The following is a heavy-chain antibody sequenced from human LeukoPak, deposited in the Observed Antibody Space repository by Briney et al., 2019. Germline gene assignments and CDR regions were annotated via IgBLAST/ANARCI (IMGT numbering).Heavy chain of an antibody. V-gene: IGHV3-53*01. CDR3: ARDGFSSSWGLAY. Sequence: GGSLRLSCAASGFTFRSYVMSWVRQAPGKGLEWVSVIYSGGSTYYADSVKGRFTISRDNSKNTLYLQMNSLRVEDTAVYYCARDGFSSSWGLAYWGQGTLVTVSS. CDR1: GFTFRSYV. J-gene: IGHJ4*02. D-gene: IGHD6-13*01. CDR2: IYSGGST.